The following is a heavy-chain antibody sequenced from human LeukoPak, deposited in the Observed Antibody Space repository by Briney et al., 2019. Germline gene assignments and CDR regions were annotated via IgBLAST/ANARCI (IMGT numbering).Heavy chain of an antibody. D-gene: IGHD1-26*01. Sequence: GGSLRLSCVASGFTFSSYSMNWVRQAPGKGLEWLSYISSSSSTIYYADSVKGRFTISRDDAKNSLYLQMNSLRDEDTAVYYCAREAPGAHNHFDYWGQGTLVTVSS. CDR2: ISSSSSTI. J-gene: IGHJ4*02. CDR3: AREAPGAHNHFDY. V-gene: IGHV3-48*02. CDR1: GFTFSSYS.